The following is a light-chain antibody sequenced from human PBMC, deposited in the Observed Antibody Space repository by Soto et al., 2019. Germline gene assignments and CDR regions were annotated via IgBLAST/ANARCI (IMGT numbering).Light chain of an antibody. CDR3: QQYNSYS. J-gene: IGKJ1*01. CDR1: QSISTW. Sequence: DIHITQSPSTLSASVGDRVTITCRASQSISTWLAWYQQEPGKAPKLLIHKASSLQSGVPSRFSGSGSGTDFTLTISSLHPDDFATYYCQQYNSYSFGQGTKVDIK. V-gene: IGKV1-5*03. CDR2: KAS.